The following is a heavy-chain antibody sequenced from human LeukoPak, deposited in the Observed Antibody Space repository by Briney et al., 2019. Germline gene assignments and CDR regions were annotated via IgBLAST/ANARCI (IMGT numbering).Heavy chain of an antibody. CDR2: IYYSGST. D-gene: IGHD6-19*01. Sequence: SETLSLTCTVSGGSISSSSYYWRWIRQPPGKGLEWIGSIYYSGSTYYNPSLKSRVTISVDTSKNQFSLRLSSVTAADTAVYYCAAEGSSGFDYWGQGTLVTVSS. CDR1: GGSISSSSYY. CDR3: AAEGSSGFDY. J-gene: IGHJ4*02. V-gene: IGHV4-39*07.